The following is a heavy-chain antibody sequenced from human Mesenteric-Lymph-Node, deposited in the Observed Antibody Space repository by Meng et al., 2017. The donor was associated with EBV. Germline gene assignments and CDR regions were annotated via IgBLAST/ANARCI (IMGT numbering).Heavy chain of an antibody. D-gene: IGHD6-19*01. CDR1: VYTFTSYA. J-gene: IGHJ4*02. CDR2: INAGNGNT. V-gene: IGHV1-3*01. CDR3: ARVRGIAVVPPDY. Sequence: QSVAGWKKPGASVKASCKASVYTFTSYAVHWGRQAPGQRLEWMGWINAGNGNTKYSQKFQGRVTITRDTSASTAYLELSSLRSEDTAVYYCARVRGIAVVPPDYWGQGTLVTVSS.